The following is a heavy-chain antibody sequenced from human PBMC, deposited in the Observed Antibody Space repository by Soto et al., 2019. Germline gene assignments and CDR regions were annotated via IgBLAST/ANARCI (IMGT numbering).Heavy chain of an antibody. V-gene: IGHV4-39*01. CDR1: GGSISSSSYY. J-gene: IGHJ5*02. CDR3: AGGDCSCTSCYDFPPSNWFDP. Sequence: SETLSLTCTVSGGSISSSSYYWGWIRQPPGKGLEWIGSIYYSGSTYYNPSLKSRVTISVDTSKNQFSLKLSSVTAADTAVYYCAGGDCSCTSCYDFPPSNWFDPWGQGTLVTVSS. CDR2: IYYSGST. D-gene: IGHD2-2*01.